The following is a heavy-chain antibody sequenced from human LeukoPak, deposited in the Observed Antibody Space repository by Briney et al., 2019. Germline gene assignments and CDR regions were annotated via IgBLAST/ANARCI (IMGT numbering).Heavy chain of an antibody. J-gene: IGHJ4*02. D-gene: IGHD4-23*01. V-gene: IGHV3-23*01. CDR2: ISGNDGST. Sequence: GGSLRLSCAASGFTFSSYVMSWVRQAPGKGLEWVSLISGNDGSTYYADSVKGRFTISRGNSKNTLYLQMNSLRAEDTAVYYCARRAGGYSHPYDYWGQGTLVTVSS. CDR3: ARRAGGYSHPYDY. CDR1: GFTFSSYV.